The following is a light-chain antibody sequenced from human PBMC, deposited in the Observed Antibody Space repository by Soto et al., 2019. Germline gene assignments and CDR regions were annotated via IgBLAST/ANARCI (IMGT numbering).Light chain of an antibody. J-gene: IGLJ1*01. Sequence: QSALTQPASVSGSPGQSITISCTGTSSDVGGYKYVSWYQQHPGKAPKLMIYEVSNRPSGVSNRLSGSKSGNTASLTISGLQAEDEADYYCSSYTTANTYVFGTGTKVTVL. V-gene: IGLV2-14*01. CDR1: SSDVGGYKY. CDR2: EVS. CDR3: SSYTTANTYV.